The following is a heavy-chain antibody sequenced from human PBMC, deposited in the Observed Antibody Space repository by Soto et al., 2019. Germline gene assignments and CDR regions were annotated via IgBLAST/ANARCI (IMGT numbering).Heavy chain of an antibody. CDR3: AGDMYSSSPGGGGYYYYYGMDV. V-gene: IGHV1-2*02. CDR1: GYTFTGYY. CDR2: INPNSGGT. J-gene: IGHJ6*02. D-gene: IGHD6-6*01. Sequence: ASVKVSCKASGYTFTGYYMHWVRQAPGQGLEWMGWINPNSGGTNYAQKFQGRVTMTRDTSISTAYMELSRLRSDDTAVYYCAGDMYSSSPGGGGYYYYYGMDVWGQGTTVTVSS.